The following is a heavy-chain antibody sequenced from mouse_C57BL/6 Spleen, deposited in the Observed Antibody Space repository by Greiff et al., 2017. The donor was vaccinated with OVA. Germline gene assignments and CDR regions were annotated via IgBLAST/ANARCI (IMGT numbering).Heavy chain of an antibody. Sequence: QVQLQQSGAELARPGASVKLSCKASGYTFTSYGISWVKQRTGQGLEWIGGIYPRSGNTYYNEKFKGKATLTADKSSSTAYMELRSLTSEDSAVYFDARGEWDVERYYFDYWGQGTTLTVSS. CDR1: GYTFTSYG. D-gene: IGHD4-1*01. J-gene: IGHJ2*01. CDR2: IYPRSGNT. V-gene: IGHV1-81*01. CDR3: ARGEWDVERYYFDY.